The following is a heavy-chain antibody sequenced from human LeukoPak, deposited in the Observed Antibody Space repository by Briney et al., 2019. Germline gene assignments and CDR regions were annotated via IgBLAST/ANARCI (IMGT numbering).Heavy chain of an antibody. J-gene: IGHJ4*02. Sequence: GGSLRLSCAASGFTFSSYAMSWVRQAPGKGLEWVSAISGSGGSTYYADSVKGRSTISRDNSKNTLYLQMNSLRAEDTAVYYCAKQRWLQVSFDYWGQGTLVTVSS. CDR1: GFTFSSYA. CDR2: ISGSGGST. D-gene: IGHD5-24*01. CDR3: AKQRWLQVSFDY. V-gene: IGHV3-23*01.